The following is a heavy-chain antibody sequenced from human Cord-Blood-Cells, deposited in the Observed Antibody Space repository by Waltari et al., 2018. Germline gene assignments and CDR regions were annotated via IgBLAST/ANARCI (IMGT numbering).Heavy chain of an antibody. CDR2: INHSGST. D-gene: IGHD3-10*01. J-gene: IGHJ4*02. V-gene: IGHV4-34*01. Sequence: QVQLQQWGAGLLKPSETLSLTCAVYGGSFSGYYWSWIRQPPGKGLEWIGEINHSGSTNYNPSLKNRVTISVDTSKNQFSLKLSSVTAADTAVYYCASVMVRGVLSDYWGQGTLVTVSS. CDR1: GGSFSGYY. CDR3: ASVMVRGVLSDY.